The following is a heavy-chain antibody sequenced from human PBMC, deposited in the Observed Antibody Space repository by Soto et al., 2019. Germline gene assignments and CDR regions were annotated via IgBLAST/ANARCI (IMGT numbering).Heavy chain of an antibody. CDR1: GFTFSSYA. CDR2: ISYDGSNK. D-gene: IGHD3-10*01. J-gene: IGHJ4*02. V-gene: IGHV3-30-3*01. CDR3: AREAYYYGSGLDY. Sequence: HPGGSLRLSCAASGFTFSSYAMHWVRQAPGKGLEWVAVISYDGSNKYYADSVKGRFTISRDNSKNTLYLQMNSLRAEDTAVYYCAREAYYYGSGLDYWGQGTLVTVSS.